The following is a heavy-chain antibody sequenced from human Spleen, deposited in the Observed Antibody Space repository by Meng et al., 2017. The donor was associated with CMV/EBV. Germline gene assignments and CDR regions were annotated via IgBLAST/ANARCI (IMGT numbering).Heavy chain of an antibody. Sequence: GESLKISCAASGFTFSSYWMSWVRQAPGKGLEWVANIKQDGSEKYYVDSVKGQFTISRDNAKNSLYLQMNSLRAEDTAVYYCARDPAHSKNDAFDIWGQGTMVTVSS. D-gene: IGHD2-15*01. V-gene: IGHV3-7*01. CDR2: IKQDGSEK. CDR3: ARDPAHSKNDAFDI. CDR1: GFTFSSYW. J-gene: IGHJ3*02.